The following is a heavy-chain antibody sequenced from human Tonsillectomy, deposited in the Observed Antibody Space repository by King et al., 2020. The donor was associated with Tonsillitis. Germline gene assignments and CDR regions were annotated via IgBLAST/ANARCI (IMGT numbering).Heavy chain of an antibody. D-gene: IGHD1-26*01. CDR2: IDWEDDK. J-gene: IGHJ4*01. V-gene: IGHV2-70*01. CDR1: GFSLSTSGMS. Sequence: VTLKESGPALVKPTQTLTLTCTFSGFSLSTSGMSVSWIRQPPGKALEWLALIDWEDDKFYNTSLKTRLTISKDTSKNQVVLAMTNMDPVDTATYYCARIRYSGSYYYDYWGHGTLVTVSS. CDR3: ARIRYSGSYYYDY.